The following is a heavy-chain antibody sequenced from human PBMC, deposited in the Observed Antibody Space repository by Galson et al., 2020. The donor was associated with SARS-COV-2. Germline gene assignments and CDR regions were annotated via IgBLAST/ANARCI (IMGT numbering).Heavy chain of an antibody. D-gene: IGHD2-2*02. J-gene: IGHJ4*02. CDR2: ISSSGSTI. V-gene: IGHV3-11*01. CDR3: AGDTGYRGFDY. Sequence: TGGSLRLSCTDSGFTFSDYYMTWIRQAPGKGLEWISYISSSGSTIWYADSVRGRFAISRDNAESSLYLQMNSLRVEDTAIYYCAGDTGYRGFDYWGQGTLVTVSS. CDR1: GFTFSDYY.